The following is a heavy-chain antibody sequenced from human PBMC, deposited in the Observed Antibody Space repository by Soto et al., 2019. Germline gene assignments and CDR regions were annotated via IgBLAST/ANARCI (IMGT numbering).Heavy chain of an antibody. CDR2: IYPGDSDT. J-gene: IGHJ6*02. CDR1: GYSFTSYW. V-gene: IGHV5-51*01. D-gene: IGHD3-3*02. CDR3: ARHEFEHFWGGNADPNYYYYYGMDV. Sequence: PGESLKISCKGSGYSFTSYWIGWVRQMPGKGLEWMGIIYPGDSDTRYSPSFQGQVTISADKSISTAYLQWSSLKASDTAMYYCARHEFEHFWGGNADPNYYYYYGMDVWGQGTTVTVSS.